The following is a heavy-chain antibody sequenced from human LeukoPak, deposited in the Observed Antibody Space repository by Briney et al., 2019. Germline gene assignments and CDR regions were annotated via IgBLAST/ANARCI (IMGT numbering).Heavy chain of an antibody. D-gene: IGHD4-17*01. Sequence: SQTLSLTCAVSGGSISSGGYSWSWIRQPPGKGLEWIGYIYHSGSTYYNPSLKSRVTISVDRSKNQFSLKLSSVTAADTAVYYCARGKASGDYGDSQYFQHWGQGTLVTVSS. V-gene: IGHV4-30-2*01. CDR1: GGSISSGGYS. J-gene: IGHJ1*01. CDR2: IYHSGST. CDR3: ARGKASGDYGDSQYFQH.